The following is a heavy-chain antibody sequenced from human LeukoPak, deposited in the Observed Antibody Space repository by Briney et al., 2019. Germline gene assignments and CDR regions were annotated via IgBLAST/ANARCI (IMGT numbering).Heavy chain of an antibody. CDR3: ARDHVVVPAAISYYYYYMDV. CDR2: IYTSGST. V-gene: IGHV4-4*07. J-gene: IGHJ6*03. Sequence: SETLSLTCTVSGGSISSYYWSWIRQPAGKGLEWIGRIYTSGSTNYNPSLKSRVTMSVDTSKNQFSLKLSFVTAADTAVYYCARDHVVVPAAISYYYYYMDVWGRGTTVTVSS. CDR1: GGSISSYY. D-gene: IGHD2-2*02.